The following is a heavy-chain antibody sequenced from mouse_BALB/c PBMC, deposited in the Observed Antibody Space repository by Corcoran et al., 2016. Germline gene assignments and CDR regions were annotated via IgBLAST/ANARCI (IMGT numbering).Heavy chain of an antibody. CDR3: AMITTGPWFAY. Sequence: EVQLQQSGPELVKPGASVKMSCKASGYTFTSYVMHWVKQKPGQGLEWIGYINPYNDGTKYNEKFKGKATLTSDKSSSTAYMELRSLTSEDSAVYYCAMITTGPWFAYWGQGTLVTVSA. CDR2: INPYNDGT. V-gene: IGHV1S136*01. D-gene: IGHD2-4*01. J-gene: IGHJ3*01. CDR1: GYTFTSYV.